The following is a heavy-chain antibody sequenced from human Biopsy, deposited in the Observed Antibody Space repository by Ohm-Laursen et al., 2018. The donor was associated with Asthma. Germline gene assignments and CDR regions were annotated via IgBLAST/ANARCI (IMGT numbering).Heavy chain of an antibody. J-gene: IGHJ6*02. CDR2: IMTVFGTT. Sequence: AASVKVSCNAPGGTFSNFAISWVRQAPGQGLEWLGGIMTVFGTTNYAQKFQGRVTITADESTSTAYMEVSSLRSEDTANYYCARCQVGYSSGWSLLLKKIYYSGMDVWGQGTAVTVSS. D-gene: IGHD6-19*01. V-gene: IGHV1-69*13. CDR1: GGTFSNFA. CDR3: ARCQVGYSSGWSLLLKKIYYSGMDV.